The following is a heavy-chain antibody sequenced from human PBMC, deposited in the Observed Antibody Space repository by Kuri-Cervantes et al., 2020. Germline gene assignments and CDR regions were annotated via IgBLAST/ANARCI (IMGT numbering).Heavy chain of an antibody. J-gene: IGHJ4*02. CDR3: ANADIAVAGTPYDY. CDR1: GFTFSRYA. Sequence: GGSLRLSCAASGFTFSRYAMHWVRQAPGKGLEWVAVISYDGSNKYYADSVKGRFTISRDNSKNTLYLQMNSLRAEDTAVYYCANADIAVAGTPYDYWGQGTLVTVSS. CDR2: ISYDGSNK. V-gene: IGHV3-30*04. D-gene: IGHD6-19*01.